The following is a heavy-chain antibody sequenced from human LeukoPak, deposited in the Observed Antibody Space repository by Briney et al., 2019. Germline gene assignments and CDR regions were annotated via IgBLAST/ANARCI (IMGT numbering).Heavy chain of an antibody. J-gene: IGHJ4*02. D-gene: IGHD2-2*01. CDR1: GDSISGGHYY. V-gene: IGHV4-31*03. CDR2: IHYTGST. Sequence: PSETLSLTCTVSGDSISGGHYYWSCIRQHPGKGLEWIGNIHYTGSTNYTPFLKSRVFISVDTSKNQFSLKLTSVAAADTAVYYCAKDGCPSSICSYFAYWGQGTLVTVSS. CDR3: AKDGCPSSICSYFAY.